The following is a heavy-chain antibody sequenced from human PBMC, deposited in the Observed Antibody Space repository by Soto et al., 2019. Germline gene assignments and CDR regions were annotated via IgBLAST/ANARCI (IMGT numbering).Heavy chain of an antibody. CDR3: ARGGYCGGDCYWARLGFFDY. V-gene: IGHV4-30-4*01. Sequence: SETLSLTCTVSGGSISSGDYYWSWIRQPPGKGLEWIGYIYYSGSTYYNPSLKSRVTISVDTSKNQFSLKLSSVTAADTAVYYCARGGYCGGDCYWARLGFFDYWGQGTLVTISS. J-gene: IGHJ4*02. CDR2: IYYSGST. CDR1: GGSISSGDYY. D-gene: IGHD2-21*02.